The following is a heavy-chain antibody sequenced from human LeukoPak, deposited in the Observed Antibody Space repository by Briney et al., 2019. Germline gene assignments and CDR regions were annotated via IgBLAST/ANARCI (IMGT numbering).Heavy chain of an antibody. V-gene: IGHV4-34*01. D-gene: IGHD4-17*01. J-gene: IGHJ4*02. Sequence: SETLSLTCAVYGGSFSGYYWSWIRQPPGKGLEWIGEINHSGSTNYNPSLKSRVTISVDTSKNQFSLKLSSVTAADTAVYYCARGYGDYNFDYRGQGTLVTVSS. CDR2: INHSGST. CDR3: ARGYGDYNFDY. CDR1: GGSFSGYY.